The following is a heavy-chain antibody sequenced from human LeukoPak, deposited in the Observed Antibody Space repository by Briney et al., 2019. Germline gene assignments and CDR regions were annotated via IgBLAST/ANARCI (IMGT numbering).Heavy chain of an antibody. CDR2: IYYSGST. Sequence: SSETLSLTCTVSGGSVSSGSYYWSWIRQPPGEGLEWIGYIYYSGSTNYNPSLKSRVTISVDTSKNQFSLKLSSVTAADTAVYYCARGTYYYDSSGYYYYYYGMDVWGQGTTVTVSS. CDR1: GGSVSSGSYY. D-gene: IGHD3-22*01. J-gene: IGHJ6*02. CDR3: ARGTYYYDSSGYYYYYYGMDV. V-gene: IGHV4-61*01.